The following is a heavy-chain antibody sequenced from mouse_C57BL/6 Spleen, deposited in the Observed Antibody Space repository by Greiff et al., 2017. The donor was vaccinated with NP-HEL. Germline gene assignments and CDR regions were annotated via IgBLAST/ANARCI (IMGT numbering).Heavy chain of an antibody. J-gene: IGHJ3*01. CDR2: ILPGSGST. CDR3: ASITTDAWFAY. Sequence: VQLQQSGAELMKPGASVKLSCKATGYTFTGYWIEWVKRRPGHGLEWIGAILPGSGSTNYNEKFKGKATFTADTSSHTAYMQLSSLTTEDSAIYYGASITTDAWFAYWGQGTLVTVSA. V-gene: IGHV1-9*01. D-gene: IGHD1-2*01. CDR1: GYTFTGYW.